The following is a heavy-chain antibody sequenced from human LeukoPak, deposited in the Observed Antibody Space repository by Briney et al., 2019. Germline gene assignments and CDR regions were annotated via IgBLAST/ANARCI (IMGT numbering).Heavy chain of an antibody. J-gene: IGHJ6*02. CDR1: GFTFSSYS. Sequence: GGSLRLSCAASGFTFSSYSMNWVRQAPGKGLEWVAVISYDGSNKYYADSVKGRFTISRDNSKNTLYLQMNSLRAEDTAVYYCAKSTTYYGMDVWGQGTTVTVSS. V-gene: IGHV3-30*18. CDR2: ISYDGSNK. D-gene: IGHD4-11*01. CDR3: AKSTTYYGMDV.